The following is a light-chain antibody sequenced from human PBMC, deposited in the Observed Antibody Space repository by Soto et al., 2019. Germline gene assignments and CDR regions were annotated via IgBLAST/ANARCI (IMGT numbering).Light chain of an antibody. J-gene: IGKJ1*01. V-gene: IGKV1-5*03. Sequence: DIQMTQSPSTLSTTVGDRVTITCRASQSISTWLAWYQQKPGKAPKLLIYKASSLESGVPSRFSGSGSGTEFTLTISSLQADDFATYYCQEYSSDPRTFGQGTKVDI. CDR2: KAS. CDR1: QSISTW. CDR3: QEYSSDPRT.